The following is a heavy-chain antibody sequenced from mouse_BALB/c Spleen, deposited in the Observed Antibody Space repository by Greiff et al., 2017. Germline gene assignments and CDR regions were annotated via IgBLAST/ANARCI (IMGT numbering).Heavy chain of an antibody. D-gene: IGHD2-4*01. CDR2: IYPSDSYT. CDR1: GYTFTSYW. Sequence: QVQLQQPGAELVRPGASVKLSCKASGYTFTSYWINWVKQRPGQGLEWIGNIYPSDSYTNYNQKFKDKATLTVDKSSSTAYMQLSSPTSEDSAVYYCTRGMDDYDVAWFAYWGQGTLVTVSA. V-gene: IGHV1-69*02. CDR3: TRGMDDYDVAWFAY. J-gene: IGHJ3*01.